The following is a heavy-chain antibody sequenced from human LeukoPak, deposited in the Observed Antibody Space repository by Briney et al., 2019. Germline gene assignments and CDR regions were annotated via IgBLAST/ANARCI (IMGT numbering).Heavy chain of an antibody. Sequence: GSLRLSCAASGFPFNSFWMHWVRQAPGKGLVWVSDMNEYSTTIRYADSVKGRFTISRDNAKSSLYLQMNNLRAEDTAMYFCARGAVNPVDHWGQGTLVTVSS. CDR1: GFPFNSFW. V-gene: IGHV3-74*01. CDR3: ARGAVNPVDH. CDR2: MNEYSTTI. D-gene: IGHD1-14*01. J-gene: IGHJ4*02.